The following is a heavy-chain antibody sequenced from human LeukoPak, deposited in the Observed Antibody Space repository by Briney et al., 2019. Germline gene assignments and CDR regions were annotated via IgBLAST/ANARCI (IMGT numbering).Heavy chain of an antibody. J-gene: IGHJ5*02. CDR2: IYYCENT. CDR3: ARSLEVEVAASWFDP. V-gene: IGHV4-59*01. D-gene: IGHD2-15*01. Sequence: SETLSLTCSVSGGSIGSYYWSWIRQSPGKGLEWIGYIYYCENTNYNPSLKSQVNISLDMSKSEVSLRLSSVTAADTAVYYCARSLEVEVAASWFDPWGQGMLVTVSS. CDR1: GGSIGSYY.